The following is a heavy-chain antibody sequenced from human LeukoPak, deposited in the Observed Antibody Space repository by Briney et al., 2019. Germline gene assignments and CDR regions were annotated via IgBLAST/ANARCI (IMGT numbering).Heavy chain of an antibody. CDR2: INQDGSQQ. CDR1: GFTFSSYW. J-gene: IGHJ4*02. V-gene: IGHV3-7*04. D-gene: IGHD1-1*01. CDR3: ARDNSRNDLEY. Sequence: GGSLRLSCAASGFTFSSYWMSWVRQAPGKGLEWVANINQDGSQQHYVDSVKGRFTISRDNAKNSLYLQINSLRADDTAVYYCARDNSRNDLEYWGQGTLVTVSS.